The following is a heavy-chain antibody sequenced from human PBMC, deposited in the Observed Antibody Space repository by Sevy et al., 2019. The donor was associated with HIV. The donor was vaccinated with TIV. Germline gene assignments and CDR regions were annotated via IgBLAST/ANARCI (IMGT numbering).Heavy chain of an antibody. CDR2: ISYDGSNK. J-gene: IGHJ3*02. Sequence: GGSLRLSCAASGFTFSSYAMHWVRHAPGKGLEWVAVISYDGSNKYYADSVKGRFTISRDNSKNTLYLQMNSLRAEDTAVYYCARSITMIVVVIDAFDIWGQGTMVTVSS. D-gene: IGHD3-22*01. V-gene: IGHV3-30-3*01. CDR1: GFTFSSYA. CDR3: ARSITMIVVVIDAFDI.